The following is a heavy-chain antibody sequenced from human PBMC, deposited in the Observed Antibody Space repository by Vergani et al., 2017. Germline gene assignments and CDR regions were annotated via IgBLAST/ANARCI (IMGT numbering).Heavy chain of an antibody. CDR2: ISSSSSTI. CDR3: ARDSTVTTLDPDY. J-gene: IGHJ4*02. V-gene: IGHV3-48*04. Sequence: EVQLVESGGGLVQPGGSLRLSCAASGFTFSSYSMNWVRQAPGKGLEWVSYISSSSSTIYYADSVKGRFTISRDNAKNSLYLQMNSLSAEDTAVYYCARDSTVTTLDPDYWGQGTLVTVSS. D-gene: IGHD4-17*01. CDR1: GFTFSSYS.